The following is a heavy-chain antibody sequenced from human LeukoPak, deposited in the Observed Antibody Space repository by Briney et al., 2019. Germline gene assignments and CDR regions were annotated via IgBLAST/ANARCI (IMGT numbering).Heavy chain of an antibody. CDR1: GGSLSSYY. CDR3: ARGFMDGYNRWDAFDI. D-gene: IGHD5-24*01. Sequence: SETLSLTCTVSGGSLSSYYWSWIRQPPGKGLEWIGYIYYSGSTNYNPSLKSRVTISVDTSKNQFSLKLSSVTAADTAVYYCARGFMDGYNRWDAFDIWGQGTMVTVSS. V-gene: IGHV4-59*01. CDR2: IYYSGST. J-gene: IGHJ3*02.